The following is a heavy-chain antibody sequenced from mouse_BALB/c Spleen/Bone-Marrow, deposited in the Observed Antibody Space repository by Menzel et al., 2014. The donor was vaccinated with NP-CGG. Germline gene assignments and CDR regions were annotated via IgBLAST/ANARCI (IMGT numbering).Heavy chain of an antibody. CDR2: IDPYNGAT. J-gene: IGHJ1*01. Sequence: EGQLEQSGAVVVKPGASVKESCKASGYAFTSYNLYWVKQSHGKSLEWMGYIDPYNGATTYNQTFKGKATLTVDKSSRSAYMQLNSLTSEDSAVYCCGRRELGYWCFDVRGAGATV. V-gene: IGHV1S135*01. CDR3: GRRELGYWCFDV. CDR1: GYAFTSYN. D-gene: IGHD3-1*01.